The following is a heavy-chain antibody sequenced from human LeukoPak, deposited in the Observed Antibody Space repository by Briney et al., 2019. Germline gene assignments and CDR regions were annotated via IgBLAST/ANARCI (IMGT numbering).Heavy chain of an antibody. J-gene: IGHJ4*02. Sequence: ASVKVSCKASGYTFTSYDINWVRQATGQGLEWMGWMNPNSGNTGYAQKFQGRVTMTRNTSISTAYMELSSLRSEDTAVYYCVRVFTRYYGSGSYQNDYWGQGTLVTVSS. CDR3: VRVFTRYYGSGSYQNDY. V-gene: IGHV1-8*01. CDR2: MNPNSGNT. D-gene: IGHD3-10*01. CDR1: GYTFTSYD.